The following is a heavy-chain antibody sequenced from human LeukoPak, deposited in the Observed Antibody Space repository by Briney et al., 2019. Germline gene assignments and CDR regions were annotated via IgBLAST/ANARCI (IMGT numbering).Heavy chain of an antibody. CDR3: AKDRDIGAAGYYFDH. D-gene: IGHD6-13*01. CDR2: ISYDGSIK. V-gene: IGHV3-30*18. J-gene: IGHJ4*02. CDR1: GFTFSSFG. Sequence: GRSLRLSCAASGFTFSSFGMQWVRQAPGKGLEWVAVISYDGSIKYHADSVKGRFTISRDNSKNTLYLQMNSLRAEDTAVYYCAKDRDIGAAGYYFDHWGQGTLVTVSS.